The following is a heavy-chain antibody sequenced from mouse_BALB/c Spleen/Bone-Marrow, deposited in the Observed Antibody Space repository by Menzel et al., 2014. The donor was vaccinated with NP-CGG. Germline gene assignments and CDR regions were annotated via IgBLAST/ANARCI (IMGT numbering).Heavy chain of an antibody. CDR3: ARDDVWYAMDY. Sequence: EVKLQESGGGLVQPGGSLKLSCAASGLTFSSYGMSWVRLTPDKRLELVATINSNGGSTYYPDSVKGRFTISRDNAKNTLYLQMSSLKSEDTAMYYCARDDVWYAMDYWGQGTSVTVSS. CDR2: INSNGGST. V-gene: IGHV5-6-3*01. CDR1: GLTFSSYG. J-gene: IGHJ4*01.